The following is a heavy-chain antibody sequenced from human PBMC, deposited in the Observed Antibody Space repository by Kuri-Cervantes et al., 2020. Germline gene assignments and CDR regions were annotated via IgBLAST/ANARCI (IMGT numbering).Heavy chain of an antibody. V-gene: IGHV1-2*02. J-gene: IGHJ6*02. CDR1: GYTFTDYY. CDR2: INPNNGGT. D-gene: IGHD2-8*01. Sequence: GESLKISCKASGYTFTDYYIHWVRQAPGQGLEWMGWINPNNGGTKYAQKFQGRVTITADESTSTAYMELSSLRSEDTAVYYCARATYCTNGVCYSLGGFYYGMDVWGQGATVTVSS. CDR3: ARATYCTNGVCYSLGGFYYGMDV.